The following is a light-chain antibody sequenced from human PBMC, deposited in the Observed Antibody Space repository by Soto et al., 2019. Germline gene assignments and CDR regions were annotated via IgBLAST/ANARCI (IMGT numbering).Light chain of an antibody. CDR3: GTWDSSLSVVV. Sequence: QSVLTQPPSVSAAPGQRVTISCSGSSSSIVSNYVSWYQQLPGTAPKLLIDDNNKRPSGIPDLFFGSKSGTSATLGITGLQTGDEADYYCGTWDSSLSVVVFGVGTKLTVL. CDR1: SSSIVSNY. V-gene: IGLV1-51*01. CDR2: DNN. J-gene: IGLJ2*01.